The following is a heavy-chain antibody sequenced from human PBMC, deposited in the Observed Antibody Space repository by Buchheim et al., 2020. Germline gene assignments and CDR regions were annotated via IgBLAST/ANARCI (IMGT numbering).Heavy chain of an antibody. D-gene: IGHD3-10*01. Sequence: EVQLLESGGGLVQPGGSLRLSCAASGFTFSSYAMSWVRQAPGKGLEWVSAISGSGGSTYYADSVKGRFTISRDNSNNTLYLQMNSLRAEDTAVYYCAKEGYYGSGSLDYYYGMDVWGQGTT. CDR1: GFTFSSYA. CDR3: AKEGYYGSGSLDYYYGMDV. CDR2: ISGSGGST. J-gene: IGHJ6*02. V-gene: IGHV3-23*01.